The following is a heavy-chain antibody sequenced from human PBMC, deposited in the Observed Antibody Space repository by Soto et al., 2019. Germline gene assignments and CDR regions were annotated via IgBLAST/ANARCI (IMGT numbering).Heavy chain of an antibody. CDR3: ASSPYYDFWSGYPTNAYSYMDV. Sequence: ASVKVSCKASGGTFSSYTIIWVRQAPGQGLEWMGRIIPILGIANYAQKFQGRVTITADKSTSTAYMELSSLRSEDTAVYYCASSPYYDFWSGYPTNAYSYMDVWGKGTTVTVSS. J-gene: IGHJ6*03. CDR1: GGTFSSYT. V-gene: IGHV1-69*02. D-gene: IGHD3-3*01. CDR2: IIPILGIA.